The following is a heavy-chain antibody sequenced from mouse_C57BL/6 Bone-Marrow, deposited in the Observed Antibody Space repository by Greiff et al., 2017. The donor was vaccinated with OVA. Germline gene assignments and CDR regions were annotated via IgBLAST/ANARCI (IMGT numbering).Heavy chain of an antibody. CDR2: IDPSDSYT. J-gene: IGHJ2*01. D-gene: IGHD1-1*01. V-gene: IGHV1-50*01. Sequence: VQLQQPGAELVKPGASVKLSCKASGYTFTSYWMQWVKQRPGQGLEWIGEIDPSDSYTNYNQKFKGKATLTVDTSSSTAYMQLSSLTSEDSAVYYCAAITTVRRGTFDYWGQGTTLTVSS. CDR1: GYTFTSYW. CDR3: AAITTVRRGTFDY.